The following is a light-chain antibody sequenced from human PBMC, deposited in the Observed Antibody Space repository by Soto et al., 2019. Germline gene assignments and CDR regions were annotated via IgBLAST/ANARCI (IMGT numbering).Light chain of an antibody. CDR3: QQSYSQAT. J-gene: IGKJ1*01. CDR2: KAS. V-gene: IGKV1-5*03. CDR1: QSISNW. Sequence: DIQMTQSPSTLSASVGDRVTITCRASQSISNWLAWYQQKPGKAPKLLIYKASSLQGGVPSRFSGRGSGTEFTLTISSLQPDDVAIYYCQQSYSQATCGQGTKV.